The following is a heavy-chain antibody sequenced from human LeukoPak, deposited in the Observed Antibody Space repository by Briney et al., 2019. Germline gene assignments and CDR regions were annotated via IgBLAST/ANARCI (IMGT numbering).Heavy chain of an antibody. CDR2: IFYDGRT. J-gene: IGHJ4*02. V-gene: IGHV4-59*12. CDR1: GGSINNYY. CDR3: ARLPNSSSWSRYFDY. Sequence: SETLSLTCTVSGGSINNYYWSWIRQPPGKGLEWIGYIFYDGRTNYNPSLKSRVTISVDTSKNQFSLKLSSVTAADTAVYYCARLPNSSSWSRYFDYWGQGTLVTVSS. D-gene: IGHD6-13*01.